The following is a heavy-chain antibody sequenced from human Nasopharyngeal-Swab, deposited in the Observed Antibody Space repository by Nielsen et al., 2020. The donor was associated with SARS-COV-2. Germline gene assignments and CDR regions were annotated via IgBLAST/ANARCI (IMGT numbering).Heavy chain of an antibody. D-gene: IGHD1-14*01. J-gene: IGHJ4*02. Sequence: GGSLRLSCVGSGLSFSRYAMHWVRQAPGKGLECVALISYDGSNIQYADSVKGRFTISRDNAKNTLYLQMNTLRAEDTAVYYCARGRYNPYWGQGTLVTVSS. V-gene: IGHV3-30*04. CDR3: ARGRYNPY. CDR1: GLSFSRYA. CDR2: ISYDGSNI.